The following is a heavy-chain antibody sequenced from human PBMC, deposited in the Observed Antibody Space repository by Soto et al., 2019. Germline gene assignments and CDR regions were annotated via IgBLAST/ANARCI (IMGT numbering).Heavy chain of an antibody. CDR1: GGSISSSSYY. CDR3: ARHVRNYDILTGYSNYFDY. J-gene: IGHJ4*02. D-gene: IGHD3-9*01. V-gene: IGHV4-39*01. CDR2: IYYSGST. Sequence: SETLSLTCTVSGGSISSSSYYWGWIRQPPGKGLEWIGSIYYSGSTYYNPSLKSRVTISVDTSKNQFSLKLSSVTAADTAVYYCARHVRNYDILTGYSNYFDYWGQGTLVTVSS.